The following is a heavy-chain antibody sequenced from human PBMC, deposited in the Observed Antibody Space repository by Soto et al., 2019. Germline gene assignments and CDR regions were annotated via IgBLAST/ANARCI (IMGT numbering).Heavy chain of an antibody. V-gene: IGHV3-23*01. CDR2: ISGSGGST. CDR1: GFTFSSYA. D-gene: IGHD6-13*01. J-gene: IGHJ4*02. CDR3: AKDPLYSSYYFDY. Sequence: PGGSLRLSCAASGFTFSSYAMSWVRQAPGKGLEWVSAISGSGGSTYYADSVKGRSTISRDNSKNTLYLQMNSLRAEDTAVYYCAKDPLYSSYYFDYWGQGTLVTVSS.